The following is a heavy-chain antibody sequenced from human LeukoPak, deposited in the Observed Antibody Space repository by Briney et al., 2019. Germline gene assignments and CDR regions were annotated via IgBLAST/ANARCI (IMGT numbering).Heavy chain of an antibody. CDR1: GGSISGYY. D-gene: IGHD3-22*01. J-gene: IGHJ4*02. CDR3: ARLSLHYYDSSGSDY. V-gene: IGHV4-59*12. CDR2: IYYSGST. Sequence: SETLSLTCTVSGGSISGYYWSWIRQPPGKGLEWIGYIYYSGSTNYNPSLKSRVTISVDTSKNQFSLKLSSVTAADTAVYYCARLSLHYYDSSGSDYWGQGTLVTVSS.